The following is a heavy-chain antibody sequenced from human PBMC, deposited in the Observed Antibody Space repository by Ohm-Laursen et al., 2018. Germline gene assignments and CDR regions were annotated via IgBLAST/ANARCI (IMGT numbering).Heavy chain of an antibody. CDR2: IYYSGST. CDR1: GGSISSSSYY. J-gene: IGHJ4*02. D-gene: IGHD3-22*01. CDR3: ARLGPTSAYYHSDY. V-gene: IGHV4-61*05. Sequence: SETLSLTCTVSGGSISSSSYYWGWIRQPPGKGLEWIGYIYYSGSTNYNPSLKSRVTISVDTSKNQFSLKLSSVTAADTAVYYCARLGPTSAYYHSDYWGQGALVTVSS.